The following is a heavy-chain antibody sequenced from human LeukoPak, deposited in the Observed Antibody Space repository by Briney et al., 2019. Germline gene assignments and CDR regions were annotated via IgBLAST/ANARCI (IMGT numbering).Heavy chain of an antibody. V-gene: IGHV1-2*02. CDR3: AREYYYDSSGFSFDY. CDR2: INPNSGGT. CDR1: GYTFTDYF. Sequence: ASVTVSFKASGYTFTDYFMHWVRQAPGQRLEWMGWINPNSGGTNYAQKFQGRVTMTRDTSISTAYMELSRLRSDDTAVYYCAREYYYDSSGFSFDYWGQGTLVTVSS. J-gene: IGHJ4*02. D-gene: IGHD3-22*01.